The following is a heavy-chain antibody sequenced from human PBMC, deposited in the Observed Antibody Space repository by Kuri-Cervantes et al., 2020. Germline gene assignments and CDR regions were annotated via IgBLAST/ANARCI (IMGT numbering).Heavy chain of an antibody. V-gene: IGHV4-39*07. CDR1: GGSVSSSSYY. CDR2: IYYTGST. CDR3: AKGTPQVD. Sequence: SETLSLTCTVSGGSVSSSSYYWGWIRQPPGKGLEWIESIYYTGSTYYNPSLKSRVTISVDTSKNQFSLKLTSVTAADTAVYYCAKGTPQVDWGQGTLVTVSS. J-gene: IGHJ4*02. D-gene: IGHD2-15*01.